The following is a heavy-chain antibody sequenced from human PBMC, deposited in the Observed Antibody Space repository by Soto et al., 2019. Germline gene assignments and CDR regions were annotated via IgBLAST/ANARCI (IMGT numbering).Heavy chain of an antibody. CDR2: ISGSGGST. J-gene: IGHJ6*02. V-gene: IGHV3-23*01. CDR3: AKVGWGSGYDLFYYGMDV. CDR1: GFTFSSYA. Sequence: GSLRLSCAASGFTFSSYAMSWVRQAPGKGLEWVSAISGSGGSTYYADSVKGRFTISRDNSKNTLYLQMNSLRAEDTAVYYCAKVGWGSGYDLFYYGMDVWGQGTTVTVSS. D-gene: IGHD5-12*01.